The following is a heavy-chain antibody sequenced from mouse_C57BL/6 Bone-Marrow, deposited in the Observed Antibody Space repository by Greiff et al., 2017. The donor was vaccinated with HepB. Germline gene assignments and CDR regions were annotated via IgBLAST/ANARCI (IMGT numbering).Heavy chain of an antibody. CDR3: ARDRRITTVVSYFDY. Sequence: EVQLQESGPGLVKPSQSLSLTCSVTGYSITSGYYWNWIRQFPGNKLEWMGYISYDGSNNYNPSLKNRISITRDTSKNQFFLKLNSVTTEDTATYYCARDRRITTVVSYFDYWGQGTTLTVSS. CDR2: ISYDGSN. V-gene: IGHV3-6*01. J-gene: IGHJ2*01. CDR1: GYSITSGYY. D-gene: IGHD1-1*01.